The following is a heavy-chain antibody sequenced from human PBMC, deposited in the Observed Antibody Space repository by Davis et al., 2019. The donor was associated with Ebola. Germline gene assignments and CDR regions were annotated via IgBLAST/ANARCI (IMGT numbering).Heavy chain of an antibody. J-gene: IGHJ4*02. D-gene: IGHD1-26*01. CDR2: IYSGGST. CDR1: GFTVSSNY. Sequence: GESLKISCAASGFTVSSNYMSWVRQAPGKGLEWVSVIYSGGSTYYADSVKGRFTISRDNSKNTLYLQMNSLRAEDTAVYYCAKDGIVAAGPFDYWGQGTLVTVSS. CDR3: AKDGIVAAGPFDY. V-gene: IGHV3-53*01.